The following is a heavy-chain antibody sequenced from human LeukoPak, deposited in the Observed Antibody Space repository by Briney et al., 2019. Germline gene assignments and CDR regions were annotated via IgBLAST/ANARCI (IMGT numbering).Heavy chain of an antibody. D-gene: IGHD6-19*01. Sequence: KPSETLSLTCTVSGGSMSSYYWSWIRQPPGKGLEWIGYIYHSGTTNYNPSLKNRVTISVDKSKKQFSLKLNSVTAADTAVYYCARAPGVGGGPVAGTNWFDPWGQGTLVTVSS. V-gene: IGHV4-59*01. CDR2: IYHSGTT. CDR1: GGSMSSYY. J-gene: IGHJ5*02. CDR3: ARAPGVGGGPVAGTNWFDP.